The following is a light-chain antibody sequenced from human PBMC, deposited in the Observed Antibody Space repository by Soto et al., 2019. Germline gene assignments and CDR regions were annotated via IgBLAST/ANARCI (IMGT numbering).Light chain of an antibody. CDR1: ERISSNF. CDR2: GAS. J-gene: IGKJ3*01. CDR3: QQYGTSPFT. V-gene: IGKV3-20*01. Sequence: VLTQSPDTLSLSPGERATLSCRASERISSNFLAWYQQRPGKSPRLLIYGASTRASGIPDRFSGSESVTDFALTISRLEPEYFAEFYCQQYGTSPFTLGPGTTVEIK.